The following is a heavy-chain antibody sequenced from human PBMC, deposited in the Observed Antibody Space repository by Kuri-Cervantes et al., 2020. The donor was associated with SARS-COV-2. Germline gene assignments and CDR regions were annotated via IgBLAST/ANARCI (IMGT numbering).Heavy chain of an antibody. J-gene: IGHJ5*01. CDR2: INSDGSST. CDR1: GSTFSSYW. D-gene: IGHD2-2*03. V-gene: IGHV3-74*01. CDR3: AKEGLGHCSTTSCYPDS. Sequence: GESLKISCAASGSTFSSYWMHWVRQAPGKGLVWVSRINSDGSSTSYADSVKGRFTISRDNSKNTLYLQMNSLTADDTAVYYCAKEGLGHCSTTSCYPDSWGQGTLVTVSS.